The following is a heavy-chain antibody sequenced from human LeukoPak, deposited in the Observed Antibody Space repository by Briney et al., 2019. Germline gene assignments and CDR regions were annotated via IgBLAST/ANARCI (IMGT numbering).Heavy chain of an antibody. V-gene: IGHV4-59*01. Sequence: SETLSLTCTVSGGSISSYYWSWLRQPPGKGLEWIGYLYYSGSTYYNPSLKSRVTISLDTSKNQFSLKLSSVTAADTAVYYCARYVWGSYPTFEDYWGQGTLVTVSS. CDR2: LYYSGST. J-gene: IGHJ4*02. CDR1: GGSISSYY. CDR3: ARYVWGSYPTFEDY. D-gene: IGHD3-16*02.